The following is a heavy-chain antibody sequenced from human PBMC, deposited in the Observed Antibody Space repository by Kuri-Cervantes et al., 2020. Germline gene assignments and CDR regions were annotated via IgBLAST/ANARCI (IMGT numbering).Heavy chain of an antibody. J-gene: IGHJ4*02. Sequence: GESLKISCAASGFTFVSYKMNWVRQAPGKGLEWVSYISSSGSTIYYADSVKGRFTISRDNAKNSLYLQMNSLRAEDTALYYCAKDRVAVAGAGIDYWGQGTLVTVSS. CDR1: GFTFVSYK. D-gene: IGHD6-19*01. V-gene: IGHV3-48*03. CDR3: AKDRVAVAGAGIDY. CDR2: ISSSGSTI.